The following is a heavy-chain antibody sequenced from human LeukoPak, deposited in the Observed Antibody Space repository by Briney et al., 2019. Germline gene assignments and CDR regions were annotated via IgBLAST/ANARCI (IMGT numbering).Heavy chain of an antibody. Sequence: PSETLSLTCTVSGGSISSYYWSWIRQPAGKGLEWIGRIYISGSTNYNPSLKSRVTMSVDTSKNQFSLKLSSVTAADTAVYYCARAAVDTAMVYYFDYWGQGTLVTVSS. CDR2: IYISGST. J-gene: IGHJ4*02. D-gene: IGHD5-18*01. CDR1: GGSISSYY. CDR3: ARAAVDTAMVYYFDY. V-gene: IGHV4-4*07.